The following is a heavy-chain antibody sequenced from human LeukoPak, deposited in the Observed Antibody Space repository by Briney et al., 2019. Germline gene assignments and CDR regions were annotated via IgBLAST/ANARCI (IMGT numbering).Heavy chain of an antibody. CDR3: ARDGAVTRTKQSWFNP. CDR2: INPSGGST. J-gene: IGHJ5*02. Sequence: ASVKVSCKASGYTFTIYYMHWVRQAPGQGLEWMGIINPSGGSTSYAQKFQGRVTMTRDTSTSTVYMELSSLRSEDTAVYYCARDGAVTRTKQSWFNPWGQGTLVTVSS. V-gene: IGHV1-46*01. D-gene: IGHD1-20*01. CDR1: GYTFTIYY.